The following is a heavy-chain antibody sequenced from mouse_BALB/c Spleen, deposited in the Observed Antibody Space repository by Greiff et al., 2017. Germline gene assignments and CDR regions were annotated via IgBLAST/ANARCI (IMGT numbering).Heavy chain of an antibody. V-gene: IGHV10-1*02. D-gene: IGHD2-1*01. Sequence: EVMLVESGGGLVQPKGSLKLSCAASGFTFNTYAMNWVRQAPGKGLEWVARIRSKSNNYATYYADSVKDRFTISRDDSQSMLYLQMNNLKTEDTAMYYCVRHNYGNYYAMDYWGQGTSVTVSS. CDR3: VRHNYGNYYAMDY. J-gene: IGHJ4*01. CDR1: GFTFNTYA. CDR2: IRSKSNNYAT.